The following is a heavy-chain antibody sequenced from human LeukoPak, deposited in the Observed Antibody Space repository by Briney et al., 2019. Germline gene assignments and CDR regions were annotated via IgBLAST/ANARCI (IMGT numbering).Heavy chain of an antibody. Sequence: PSETLSLTCTVSGGSISSSSDYWGWIRQPPGTGLEWIGSIYYSGSTYYNPSLKSRVTISVDTSKNQFSLKLNSVTAADTAVYYCARPPGYSSGWYYFDYWGQGTLVTVSS. V-gene: IGHV4-39*01. J-gene: IGHJ4*02. CDR2: IYYSGST. CDR1: GGSISSSSDY. CDR3: ARPPGYSSGWYYFDY. D-gene: IGHD6-19*01.